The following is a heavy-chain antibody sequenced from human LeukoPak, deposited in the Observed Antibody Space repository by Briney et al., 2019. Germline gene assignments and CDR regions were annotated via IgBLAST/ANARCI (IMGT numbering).Heavy chain of an antibody. CDR1: GFTFSSYA. D-gene: IGHD6-19*01. J-gene: IGHJ4*02. CDR2: TSVSGGST. Sequence: GGSLRLSCAASGFTFSSYAMSWVRQAPGKGLEWVSATSVSGGSTYYADSVKGRFTISRDNSKNTLYLQMNSLRAEDTAVYYCAKKIVVAGTGGFDYWGQGTLVTVSS. V-gene: IGHV3-23*01. CDR3: AKKIVVAGTGGFDY.